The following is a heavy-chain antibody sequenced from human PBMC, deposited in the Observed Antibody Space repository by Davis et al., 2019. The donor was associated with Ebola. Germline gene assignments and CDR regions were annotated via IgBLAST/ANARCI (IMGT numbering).Heavy chain of an antibody. CDR1: GFTVSNSV. V-gene: IGHV3-23*01. D-gene: IGHD3-16*01. CDR3: AREMRGLGALDL. Sequence: PGGSLRLSCAASGFTVSNSVITWVRQAPGKGLQWVSGMDVTGVNKQHADSVKGRFTISRDNSKNMLFLQMNSLRVEDTAVYYCAREMRGLGALDLWGQGTMVAVSS. J-gene: IGHJ3*01. CDR2: MDVTGVNK.